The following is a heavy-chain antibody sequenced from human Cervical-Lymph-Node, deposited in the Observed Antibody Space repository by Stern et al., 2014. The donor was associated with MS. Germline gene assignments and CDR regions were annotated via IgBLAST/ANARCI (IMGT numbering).Heavy chain of an antibody. CDR1: GASVSSSGYY. CDR3: ARGATINDFDF. CDR2: IYYTGST. V-gene: IGHV4-31*03. D-gene: IGHD5-12*01. J-gene: IGHJ4*02. Sequence: QLQESGPGLVKPSQTVSLTCTVSGASVSSSGYYWSWIRQHPGKGLEWIRYIYYTGSTYYNPSLKSRVTISLDTSKNRFSLRLSSVTAADTAVYFCARGATINDFDFWGQGTLVTVSS.